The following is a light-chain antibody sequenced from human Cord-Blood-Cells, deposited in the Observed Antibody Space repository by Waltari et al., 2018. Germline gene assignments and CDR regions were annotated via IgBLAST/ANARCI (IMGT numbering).Light chain of an antibody. CDR3: SSYTSSSTNYV. Sequence: QSALPPPASVSGSPGQSIPISCTGTSSVVGGYDYVSWYQHQPGKAPKLMIYEVSNRPSGVSNRFSGSKSGNTASLTISGLQAEDEADYYCSSYTSSSTNYVFGTGTKVTVL. CDR2: EVS. CDR1: SSVVGGYDY. V-gene: IGLV2-14*01. J-gene: IGLJ1*01.